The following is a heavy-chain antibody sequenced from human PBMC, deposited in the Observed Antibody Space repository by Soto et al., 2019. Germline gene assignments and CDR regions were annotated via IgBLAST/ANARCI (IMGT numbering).Heavy chain of an antibody. CDR3: ARFGGLITMVRGVINPYYFDY. Sequence: SETLSLTCAVYGGSFSGYYWSWIRQPPGKGLEWIGEINHSGSTNYSPSLKSRVTISVDTSKNQFSLKLSSVTAADTAVYYCARFGGLITMVRGVINPYYFDYWGQGTLVTVSS. D-gene: IGHD3-10*01. J-gene: IGHJ4*02. V-gene: IGHV4-34*01. CDR2: INHSGST. CDR1: GGSFSGYY.